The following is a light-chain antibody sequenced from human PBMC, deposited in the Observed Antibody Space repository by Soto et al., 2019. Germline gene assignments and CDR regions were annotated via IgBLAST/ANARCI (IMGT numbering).Light chain of an antibody. V-gene: IGKV3-20*01. Sequence: EIVLTQSPGTLSLSPGERATLSCRASQSVSSSYLAWYQQKPGQAPRLLIYGASNKATGIPDRFSGSGSGTDFTLTISRLEPEDFVVYYCQEYGSSRTFGQGTKLEIK. CDR3: QEYGSSRT. CDR1: QSVSSSY. CDR2: GAS. J-gene: IGKJ1*01.